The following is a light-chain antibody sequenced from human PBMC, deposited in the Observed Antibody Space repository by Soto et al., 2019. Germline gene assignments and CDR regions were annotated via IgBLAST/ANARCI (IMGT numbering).Light chain of an antibody. CDR3: QQSYSTPPT. Sequence: DIQMTQSPSSLSASVGDRVTITCQASQDISNHLNWYQQKPGKAPKLLIYAASSLQSGVPSRFSGSGSGTDFTLTISSLQPEDFATYYCQQSYSTPPTFGQGTKVEIK. V-gene: IGKV1-39*01. CDR1: QDISNH. J-gene: IGKJ1*01. CDR2: AAS.